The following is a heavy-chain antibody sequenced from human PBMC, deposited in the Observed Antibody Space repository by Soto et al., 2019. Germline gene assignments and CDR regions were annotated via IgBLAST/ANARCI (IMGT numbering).Heavy chain of an antibody. Sequence: EVELLESGGSLVQPGGSLRLSCAASGFTFNRYAMSWVRQAPGAGLEWVSGISASGGHTYYADSVNGRFTISRDNSRDTVFLQMNSLTAEDTALYYCGKDPNGDYVGAHDLWGRGTMVTVSS. CDR1: GFTFNRYA. D-gene: IGHD4-17*01. CDR2: ISASGGHT. CDR3: GKDPNGDYVGAHDL. V-gene: IGHV3-23*01. J-gene: IGHJ3*01.